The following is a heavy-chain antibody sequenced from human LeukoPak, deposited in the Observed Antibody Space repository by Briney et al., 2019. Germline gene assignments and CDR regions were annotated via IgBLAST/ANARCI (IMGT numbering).Heavy chain of an antibody. J-gene: IGHJ6*03. Sequence: ASVKVSCKASGYTFTSYDINWVRQATGQGLEWMGWMNPNSGNTGYAQKFQGRVTMTRNTSISTAYMELSSLRSEDTAVYYCARGVRYRRGSSHNRGPYYYYYYMDVWGKGTTVTVSS. V-gene: IGHV1-8*01. D-gene: IGHD6-19*01. CDR1: GYTFTSYD. CDR3: ARGVRYRRGSSHNRGPYYYYYYMDV. CDR2: MNPNSGNT.